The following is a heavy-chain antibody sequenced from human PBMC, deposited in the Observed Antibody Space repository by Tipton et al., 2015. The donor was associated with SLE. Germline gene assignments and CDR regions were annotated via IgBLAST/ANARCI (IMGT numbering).Heavy chain of an antibody. D-gene: IGHD6-13*01. CDR3: ARGAGAGYSSSWYTFDY. CDR1: GGSFSGYY. V-gene: IGHV4-34*01. Sequence: TLSLTCAVYGGSFSGYYWSWIRQSPGKGLEWIGEINHSGSTNYNPSLKSRVTISVDTSKNQFSLKLSSVTAADTAVYYCARGAGAGYSSSWYTFDYWGQGTLVTVSS. J-gene: IGHJ4*02. CDR2: INHSGST.